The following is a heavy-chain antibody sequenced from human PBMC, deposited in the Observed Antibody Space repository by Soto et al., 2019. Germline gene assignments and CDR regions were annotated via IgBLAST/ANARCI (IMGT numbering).Heavy chain of an antibody. J-gene: IGHJ4*02. V-gene: IGHV5-10-1*01. D-gene: IGHD6-13*01. Sequence: EVQLVQSGAEVKKPGESLRISCKGSGYSFTSYWISWVRQMPGKGLEWMGRIDPSDSYTNYSPSFQIHVTLSADKSISTDYLQSTSLKPSDSDMYYCARLQATAGDNGRTLDYWGQVTLVTDSS. CDR1: GYSFTSYW. CDR3: ARLQATAGDNGRTLDY. CDR2: IDPSDSYT.